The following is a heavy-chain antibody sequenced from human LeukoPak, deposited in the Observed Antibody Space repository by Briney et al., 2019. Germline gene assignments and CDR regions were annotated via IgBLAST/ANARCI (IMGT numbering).Heavy chain of an antibody. J-gene: IGHJ6*02. CDR3: ARLGPLHIADRSSLAYYYYYYGMDA. D-gene: IGHD6-6*01. V-gene: IGHV1-69*01. Sequence: GSSVKVSCKASGGTFSSYAISWVRQAPGQGLEWMGGIIPIFGTANYAQKFQGRVTITADESTSTACMELSSLRSEDTAVYYCARLGPLHIADRSSLAYYYYYYGMDAWGQGTTVTVSS. CDR1: GGTFSSYA. CDR2: IIPIFGTA.